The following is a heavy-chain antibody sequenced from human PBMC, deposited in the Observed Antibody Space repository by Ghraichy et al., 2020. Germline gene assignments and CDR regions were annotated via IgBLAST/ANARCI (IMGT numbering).Heavy chain of an antibody. CDR2: ISWDGGST. D-gene: IGHD6-6*01. CDR3: AKVVEKAAPVEYYGMDV. CDR1: GFTFDDYT. V-gene: IGHV3-43*01. Sequence: GGSLRLSCAASGFTFDDYTMHWVRQAPGKGLEWVSLISWDGGSTYYADSVKGRFTISRDNSKNSLYLQMNSLRTEDTALYYCAKVVEKAAPVEYYGMDVWGQGTTVTVSS. J-gene: IGHJ6*02.